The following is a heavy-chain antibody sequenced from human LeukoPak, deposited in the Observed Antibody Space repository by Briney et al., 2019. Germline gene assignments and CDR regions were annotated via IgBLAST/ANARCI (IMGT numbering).Heavy chain of an antibody. V-gene: IGHV4-59*12. D-gene: IGHD6-19*01. CDR2: VHDSGST. Sequence: SETLSLTCSVSGGSISSYYWSWIRQPPGKRLEWIALVHDSGSTNYNPSLKSRVTMSLDTSKNRLSLKLNSVTAADTAVYYCAREVDSSGWSFDYWGQGTLVTVSS. J-gene: IGHJ4*02. CDR1: GGSISSYY. CDR3: AREVDSSGWSFDY.